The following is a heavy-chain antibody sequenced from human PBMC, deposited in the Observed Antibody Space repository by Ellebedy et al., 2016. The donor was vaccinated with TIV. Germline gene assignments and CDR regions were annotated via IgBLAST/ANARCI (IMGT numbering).Heavy chain of an antibody. Sequence: SETLSLXCTVSGGSVSSGSYHWSCIRQPPGKGLEWIGYIYYSGSTNYNPSLKSRVTISVDTSKNQFSLKLSSVTAADTAVYYCARLSTVVTVYYYYGMDVWGQGTTVTVSS. V-gene: IGHV4-61*01. D-gene: IGHD4-23*01. CDR3: ARLSTVVTVYYYYGMDV. J-gene: IGHJ6*02. CDR1: GGSVSSGSYH. CDR2: IYYSGST.